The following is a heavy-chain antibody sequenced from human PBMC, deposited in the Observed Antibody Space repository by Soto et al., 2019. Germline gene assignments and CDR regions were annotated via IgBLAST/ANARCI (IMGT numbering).Heavy chain of an antibody. D-gene: IGHD1-1*01. J-gene: IGHJ5*02. CDR3: VRDGTKTLRDWFDP. CDR1: GAPISCFY. Sequence: SETLSLTCTVSGAPISCFYWSWIRKSAGKGLEWIGRIYATGTTDYNPALKSRVMMSVDTSKKQFSLKLRSVTAADTAVYYCVRDGTKTLRDWFDPCGQGTLVTVSS. CDR2: IYATGTT. V-gene: IGHV4-4*07.